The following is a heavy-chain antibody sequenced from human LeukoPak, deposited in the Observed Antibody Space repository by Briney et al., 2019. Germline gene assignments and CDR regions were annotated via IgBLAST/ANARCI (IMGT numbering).Heavy chain of an antibody. D-gene: IGHD6-19*01. CDR2: MNPNSGNT. J-gene: IGHJ4*02. Sequence: ASVTVSFKASVYTFTSCDINWVRRAPGQGGEWMGWMNPNSGNTGYGQSFQGRITMTRDISIGTAYMELSNLTSEDTAIYYCTRGSSGRRDNWGQGTLVTVSA. CDR3: TRGSSGRRDN. CDR1: VYTFTSCD. V-gene: IGHV1-8*01.